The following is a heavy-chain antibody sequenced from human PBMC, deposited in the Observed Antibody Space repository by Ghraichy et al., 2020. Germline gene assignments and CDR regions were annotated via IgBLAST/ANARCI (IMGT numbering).Heavy chain of an antibody. CDR2: INHSGST. D-gene: IGHD3-3*01. V-gene: IGHV4-34*01. J-gene: IGHJ5*02. Sequence: SETLSLTCAVYGGSFSGYYWSWIRQPPGKGLEWIGEINHSGSTNYNPSLKSRVTISVDTSKNQFSLKLSSVTAADTAVYYCARGPGLRFLEWLLYRTGWFDPWGQGTLVTVSS. CDR3: ARGPGLRFLEWLLYRTGWFDP. CDR1: GGSFSGYY.